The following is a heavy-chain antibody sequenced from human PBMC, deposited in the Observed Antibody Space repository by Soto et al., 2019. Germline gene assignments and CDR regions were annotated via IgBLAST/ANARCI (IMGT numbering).Heavy chain of an antibody. CDR2: IYYSGST. J-gene: IGHJ3*02. D-gene: IGHD6-19*01. V-gene: IGHV4-59*01. CDR3: SRERGGVASTADAFDI. CDR1: GGSISSYY. Sequence: PSETLSLTCTVSGGSISSYYWSWIRQPPGKGLEWIGYIYYSGSTKYNPSLKSRVTILVDMSKNQFSLRLTSVTSADTAVYYCSRERGGVASTADAFDIWGQGTMVTVS.